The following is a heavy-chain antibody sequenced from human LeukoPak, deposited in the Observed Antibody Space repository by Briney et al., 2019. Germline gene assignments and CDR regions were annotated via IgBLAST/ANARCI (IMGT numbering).Heavy chain of an antibody. V-gene: IGHV4-30-4*01. CDR1: GGWGGDYY. CDR2: IYYNGNT. Sequence: SETLSLTCTVSGGWGGDYYWSWIRQPPGKGLEWIGYIYYNGNTFYTPSLKSRVTISFDASKNQFSLKLTSVTAADTAVYYRARHYDSTRFTYGMDVWGQGTTVTVSS. J-gene: IGHJ6*02. D-gene: IGHD3-22*01. CDR3: ARHYDSTRFTYGMDV.